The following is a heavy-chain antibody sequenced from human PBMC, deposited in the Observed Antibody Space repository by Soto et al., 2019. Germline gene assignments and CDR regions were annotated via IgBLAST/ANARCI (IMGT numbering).Heavy chain of an antibody. Sequence: SETLSLTCAVYGGSFSDYYWSWIRQPPGKGLEWIGEIYRSGSADYNPSLKSRVTISVGTTNNQFSLKLSSVTAADTAVYYCARGGACSGGSCYSVFDFDYWGQGTLVTVSS. CDR3: ARGGACSGGSCYSVFDFDY. J-gene: IGHJ4*02. CDR1: GGSFSDYY. D-gene: IGHD2-15*01. V-gene: IGHV4-34*01. CDR2: IYRSGSA.